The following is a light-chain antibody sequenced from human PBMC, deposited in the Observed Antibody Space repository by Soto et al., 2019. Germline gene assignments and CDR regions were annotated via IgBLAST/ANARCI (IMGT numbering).Light chain of an antibody. J-gene: IGKJ1*01. CDR3: QEYRSAPWT. CDR1: QAINTY. Sequence: LQMTQSPSSLSASVGDRVTITCRASQAINTYLAWYQQKPGRVPKLLIYAASTLHSGVPSRFGGRGTGTDFTLTISSLQPEDVATYYCQEYRSAPWTFGQGTKVEIK. CDR2: AAS. V-gene: IGKV1-27*01.